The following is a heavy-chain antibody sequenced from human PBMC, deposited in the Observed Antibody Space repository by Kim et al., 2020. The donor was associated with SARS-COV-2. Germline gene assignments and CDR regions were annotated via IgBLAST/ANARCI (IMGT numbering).Heavy chain of an antibody. CDR3: VKFRGYEYY. CDR1: GLDLSAYS. V-gene: IGHV3-48*02. Sequence: GGSLRLSCAASGLDLSAYSANWVRQVPGKGLEWVSFISAASTTIYYADSVRGRFTVSRDNAKHSVSLQMNSLRDDDTAVYYCVKFRGYEYYWGLGTLVTV. D-gene: IGHD5-12*01. CDR2: ISAASTTI. J-gene: IGHJ4*02.